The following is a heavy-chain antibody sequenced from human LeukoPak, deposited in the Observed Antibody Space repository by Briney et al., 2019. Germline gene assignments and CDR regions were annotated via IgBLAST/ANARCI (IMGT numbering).Heavy chain of an antibody. CDR3: ARYGYCSGGSCYSSRGRYYYYYGMDV. V-gene: IGHV4-34*01. CDR1: GGSFSGYY. D-gene: IGHD2-15*01. J-gene: IGHJ6*02. Sequence: PSETLSLTCAVYGGSFSGYYWSWIHQPPGKGLEWIGEINHSGSTNYNPSLKSRVTISVDTSKNQFSLKLSSVTAADTAVYYCARYGYCSGGSCYSSRGRYYYYYGMDVWGQGTTVTVSS. CDR2: INHSGST.